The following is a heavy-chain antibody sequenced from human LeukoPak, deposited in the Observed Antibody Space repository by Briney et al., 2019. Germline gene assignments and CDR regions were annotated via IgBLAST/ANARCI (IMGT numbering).Heavy chain of an antibody. CDR3: ARDTKRSRARWENLGFDP. CDR1: GYTFSSYG. D-gene: IGHD1-26*01. Sequence: ASVKVSCKASGYTFSSYGISWVRQAPGQGLEWMGWVSGYNDNTKYYAQKLQGRVTMTTDTSTSTAYMELRSLRSDDTAVYYCARDTKRSRARWENLGFDPWGQGTLVTVSS. CDR2: VSGYNDNT. J-gene: IGHJ5*02. V-gene: IGHV1-18*01.